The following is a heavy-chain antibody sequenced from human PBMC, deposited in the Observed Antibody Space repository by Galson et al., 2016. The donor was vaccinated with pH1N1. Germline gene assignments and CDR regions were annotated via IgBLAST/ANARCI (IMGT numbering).Heavy chain of an antibody. V-gene: IGHV4-31*03. CDR2: ISYSGTS. J-gene: IGHJ6*02. D-gene: IGHD2-15*01. Sequence: TLSLTCTVTGDSSTSGPYFWAWVRQLPGKGLEWIGDISYSGTSSYNPYLKSRLTLSVDTSDNRLSLRLNSVTAADTAVYYCAIAYRVNLWGNTQSFYSMDVWRQGTTVT. CDR3: AIAYRVNLWGNTQSFYSMDV. CDR1: GDSSTSGPYF.